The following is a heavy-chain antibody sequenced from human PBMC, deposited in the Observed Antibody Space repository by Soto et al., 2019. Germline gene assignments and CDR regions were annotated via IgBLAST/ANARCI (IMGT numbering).Heavy chain of an antibody. CDR1: GGTFSSYA. Sequence: SVKVSCKASGGTFSSYAISWVRQAPGQGLEWMGGIIPIFGTANYAQKFQGRVTITADESTSTAYMELSSLRSEDTAVYYCARSGSYHLVSTDYWGQGTLVTVSS. CDR3: ARSGSYHLVSTDY. J-gene: IGHJ4*02. CDR2: IIPIFGTA. D-gene: IGHD1-26*01. V-gene: IGHV1-69*13.